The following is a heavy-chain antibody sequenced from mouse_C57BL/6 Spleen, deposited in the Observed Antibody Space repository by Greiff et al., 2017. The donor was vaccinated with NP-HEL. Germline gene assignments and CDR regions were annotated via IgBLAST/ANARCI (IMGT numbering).Heavy chain of an antibody. CDR2: ISSGGDYI. V-gene: IGHV5-9-1*02. Sequence: EVQVVESGEGLVKPGGSLKLSCAASGFTFSSYAMSWVRQTPEKRLEWVAYISSGGDYIYYVDTVKGRFTISRDNARNTLYLQMSSLKSEDTAMYYCTRDVYGSSRYYYAMVYWGQGTSVTVSS. CDR3: TRDVYGSSRYYYAMVY. D-gene: IGHD1-1*01. J-gene: IGHJ4*01. CDR1: GFTFSSYA.